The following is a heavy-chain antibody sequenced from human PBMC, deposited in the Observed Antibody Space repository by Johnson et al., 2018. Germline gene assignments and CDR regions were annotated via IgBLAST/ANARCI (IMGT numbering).Heavy chain of an antibody. J-gene: IGHJ3*02. Sequence: VQLVQAGGGLVKPGGSLRLSCAASGFTFSSYSMNWVRQAPGKGLEWVSSISSSSSYIYYADSVKGRVTTSSDNAKNSLYLQRNSLRAEDTAVYYCARELHQKTFGEGAFDIWGQGTMVTVSS. CDR3: ARELHQKTFGEGAFDI. D-gene: IGHD3-10*01. V-gene: IGHV3-21*06. CDR2: ISSSSSYI. CDR1: GFTFSSYS.